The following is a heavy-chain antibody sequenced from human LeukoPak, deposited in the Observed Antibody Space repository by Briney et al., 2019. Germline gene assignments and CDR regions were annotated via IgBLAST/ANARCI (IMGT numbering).Heavy chain of an antibody. CDR2: IYPGDPDT. V-gene: IGHV5-51*01. D-gene: IGHD3-22*01. Sequence: GESLKISCKGSGYSFTSYWIGWVRQMPGKGLEWMGIIYPGDPDTRYSPSFQGQVTISADKSISTAYLQWSSLKASDTAMYYCARSTLTYYYDSSGYPLQNYFDYWGQGTLVTVSS. J-gene: IGHJ4*02. CDR3: ARSTLTYYYDSSGYPLQNYFDY. CDR1: GYSFTSYW.